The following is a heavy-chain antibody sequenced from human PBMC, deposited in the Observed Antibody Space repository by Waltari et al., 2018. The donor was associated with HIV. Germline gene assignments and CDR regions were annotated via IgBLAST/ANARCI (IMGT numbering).Heavy chain of an antibody. Sequence: EVQLVESGGGLVKPGGSLRLSCAASGFTFSNAWMCWVRQAPGEGLEWVGRIKTKTDGGTTDYAASVKCRFTISRDDSENMLYLQMNSLKTEDTAMYYCTTDLAYWGPGTLVTVSS. CDR1: GFTFSNAW. J-gene: IGHJ4*02. V-gene: IGHV3-15*01. D-gene: IGHD3-16*01. CDR3: TTDLAY. CDR2: IKTKTDGGTT.